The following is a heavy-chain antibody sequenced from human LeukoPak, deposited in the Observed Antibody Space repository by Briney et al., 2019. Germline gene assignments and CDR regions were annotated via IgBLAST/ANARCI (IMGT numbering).Heavy chain of an antibody. V-gene: IGHV3-23*01. CDR1: GLTFSSYA. D-gene: IGHD3-10*01. J-gene: IGHJ4*02. Sequence: GGSLRLSCAASGLTFSSYAMSWVRQAPGKGLEWVSAISGSGGSTYYADSVKGRFTISRDNSKNTLYLQMNSLRAEDTAVYYCASMVRGVPLFDYWGQGTLVTVSS. CDR3: ASMVRGVPLFDY. CDR2: ISGSGGST.